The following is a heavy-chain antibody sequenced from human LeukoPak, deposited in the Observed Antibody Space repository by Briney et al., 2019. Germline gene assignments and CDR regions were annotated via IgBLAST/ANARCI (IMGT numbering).Heavy chain of an antibody. CDR1: GFTFDDYG. D-gene: IGHD3-22*01. J-gene: IGHJ4*02. CDR3: TTAYYYDSSGYYYSPDY. V-gene: IGHV3-15*01. CDR2: IKSKTDGGTT. Sequence: GGSLRLSCAASGFTFDDYGMSWVRQAPGKGLEWVGRIKSKTDGGTTDYAAPVKGRFTISRDDSKNTLYLQMNSLKTEDTAVYYCTTAYYYDSSGYYYSPDYWGQGTLVTVSS.